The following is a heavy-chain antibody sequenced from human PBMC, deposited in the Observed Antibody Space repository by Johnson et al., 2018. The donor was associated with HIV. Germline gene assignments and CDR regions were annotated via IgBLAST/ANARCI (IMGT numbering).Heavy chain of an antibody. CDR2: IYSGGST. Sequence: VLLVESGGGLVQPGGSLRLSCAASGFTVSSNYMSWVRQAPGKGLEWVSVIYSGGSTYYADSVKGRFTISRDNSKNTLYLQMNSLRAEETAVYYCASSPMRYSSSAYAFDIWGQGTMVTVSS. V-gene: IGHV3-66*02. CDR1: GFTVSSNY. J-gene: IGHJ3*02. D-gene: IGHD6-6*01. CDR3: ASSPMRYSSSAYAFDI.